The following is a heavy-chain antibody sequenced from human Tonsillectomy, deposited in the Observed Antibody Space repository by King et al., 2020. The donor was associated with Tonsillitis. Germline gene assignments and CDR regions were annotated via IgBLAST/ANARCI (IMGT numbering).Heavy chain of an antibody. D-gene: IGHD3-9*01. J-gene: IGHJ5*02. Sequence: VQLVESGGGVVQPGRSLRLSCTASGFIFSTYGMHWVRQAPGKGLEWVAVISYDGTNKYYADSVKGRFTISRDNSKNSLYLQVNSLRAEDTAVYYCAKDRGFRYCDWVSPWGQGTLGTVSS. CDR1: GFIFSTYG. V-gene: IGHV3-30*18. CDR3: AKDRGFRYCDWVSP. CDR2: ISYDGTNK.